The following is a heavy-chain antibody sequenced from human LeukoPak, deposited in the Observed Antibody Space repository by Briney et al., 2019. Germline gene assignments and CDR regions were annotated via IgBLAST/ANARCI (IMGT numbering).Heavy chain of an antibody. Sequence: SETLSLTCTVSGGSISSYYWSWVRQPPGKALEWIGNIFYSGSTYYSPSLKSRVTISLDTSRNQFSLKLNSVTAADTAVYYCAKSNGYGLIDIWGQGTMVTVSS. V-gene: IGHV4-59*12. D-gene: IGHD3-10*01. J-gene: IGHJ3*02. CDR2: IFYSGST. CDR1: GGSISSYY. CDR3: AKSNGYGLIDI.